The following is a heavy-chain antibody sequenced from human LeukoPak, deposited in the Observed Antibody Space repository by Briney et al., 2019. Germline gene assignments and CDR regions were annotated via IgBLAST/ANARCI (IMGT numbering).Heavy chain of an antibody. CDR1: GYSISSGYC. CDR3: ARLTPYYYDSSGYYRRVVRNWFDP. D-gene: IGHD3-22*01. J-gene: IGHJ5*02. Sequence: ASETLSLTCTVSGYSISSGYCWGWLRQPPGKGLDWIGSIYHSGSTYYNPSLKSRVTISVDTSKNQSSLKLSSVTAAGTAVYYCARLTPYYYDSSGYYRRVVRNWFDPWGQGTLVTVS. CDR2: IYHSGST. V-gene: IGHV4-38-2*02.